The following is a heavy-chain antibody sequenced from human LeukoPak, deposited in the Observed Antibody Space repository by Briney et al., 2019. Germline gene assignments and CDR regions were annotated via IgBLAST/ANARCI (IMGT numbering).Heavy chain of an antibody. J-gene: IGHJ6*04. CDR2: ISSSGSTI. D-gene: IGHD3-10*02. Sequence: GGSLRLSCAASGFTFSSYEMNWVRQAPGKGLEWVSYISSSGSTIYYADSVKGRFTISRDSAKNSLYLQMNSLRAEDTAVYYCAELGITMIGGVWGNGTTVTISS. V-gene: IGHV3-48*03. CDR1: GFTFSSYE. CDR3: AELGITMIGGV.